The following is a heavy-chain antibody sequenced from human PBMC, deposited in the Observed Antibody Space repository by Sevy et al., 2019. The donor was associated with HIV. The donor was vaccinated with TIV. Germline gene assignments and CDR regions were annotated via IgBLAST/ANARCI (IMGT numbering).Heavy chain of an antibody. CDR2: ISAGGTTT. J-gene: IGHJ6*02. Sequence: GGSLRLSCTASGFILSNYPMSWVRHSPGKGLEWVSDISAGGTTTYYADSVEGRFTISRDNSKNTVSLEMNSLGAEDTAIYYCAKGYCSTITCYDDDFRNPYYFYGLDVWGQGISVTVSS. CDR3: AKGYCSTITCYDDDFRNPYYFYGLDV. CDR1: GFILSNYP. V-gene: IGHV3-23*01. D-gene: IGHD2-2*01.